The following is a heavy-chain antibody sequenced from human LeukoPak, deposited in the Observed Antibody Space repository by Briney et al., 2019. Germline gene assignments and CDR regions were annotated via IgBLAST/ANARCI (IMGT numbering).Heavy chain of an antibody. CDR1: GFSFSDFT. V-gene: IGHV3-23*01. Sequence: GGSLRLSCAASGFSFSDFTMNWVRQAPGKGLEWVSGIRANSNMRFYLESVRGRFTISRDNSKNTLFLQMDSLRVDDTAVYFCAKDQEDRGYPSSFDFWGQGTLVAVSS. CDR2: IRANSNMR. J-gene: IGHJ4*02. CDR3: AKDQEDRGYPSSFDF. D-gene: IGHD2-15*01.